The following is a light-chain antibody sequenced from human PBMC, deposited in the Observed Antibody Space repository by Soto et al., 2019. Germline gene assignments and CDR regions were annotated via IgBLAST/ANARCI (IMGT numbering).Light chain of an antibody. Sequence: EIVLTQSPGTLSLSPGERATLSCRASQSVSSTYLAWYQQKPGQAPRLLIYGASNRATGIPDRFSGSGSGTDFTLTISRLEPEDFAVYYCQQYGGSRWTFGQGPRVDI. CDR2: GAS. CDR3: QQYGGSRWT. J-gene: IGKJ1*01. V-gene: IGKV3-20*01. CDR1: QSVSSTY.